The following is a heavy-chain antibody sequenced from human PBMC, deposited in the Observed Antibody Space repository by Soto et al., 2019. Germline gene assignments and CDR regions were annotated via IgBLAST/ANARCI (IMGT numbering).Heavy chain of an antibody. J-gene: IGHJ2*01. CDR2: IYYQGNT. D-gene: IGHD5-12*01. Sequence: QLHLQESGPGLVKPSETLSLQCAVSGGSISSSSYYWGWLRQPPGKGREWIGSIYYQGNTFINPSLRSRVTLSVDTSADQCSLRLNSVTAADTAVYYCGRLLFTGYVVLWGRGTPVVVSS. V-gene: IGHV4-39*01. CDR3: GRLLFTGYVVL. CDR1: GGSISSSSYY.